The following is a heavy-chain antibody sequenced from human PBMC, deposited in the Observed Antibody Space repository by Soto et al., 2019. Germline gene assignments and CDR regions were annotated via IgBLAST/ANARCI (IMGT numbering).Heavy chain of an antibody. CDR3: AKGKIVAGTGPFDY. J-gene: IGHJ4*02. V-gene: IGHV3-30*02. CDR1: GFTFSSYG. CDR2: IWYDGSNK. D-gene: IGHD5-12*01. Sequence: GGSLRLSCAASGFTFSSYGMHWVRQAPSKGLEWVAVIWYDGSNKYYADSVKGRFTISRDNSKNTLYLQMNSLRAEDTAVYYCAKGKIVAGTGPFDYWGQGTLVTVSS.